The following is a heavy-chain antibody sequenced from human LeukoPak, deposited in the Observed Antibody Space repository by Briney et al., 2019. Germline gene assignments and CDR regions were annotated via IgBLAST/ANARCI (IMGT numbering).Heavy chain of an antibody. CDR2: IIPIFGTA. D-gene: IGHD4-17*01. V-gene: IGHV1-69*13. CDR3: ARAPPTVTNNWFDP. J-gene: IGHJ5*02. CDR1: GGTFSSYA. Sequence: ASVKVSCKASGGTFSSYAISWVRQAPGQGLEWMGGIIPIFGTANYAQKFQGRVTITADESTSTAYMELSSLRSEDRAVYYCARAPPTVTNNWFDPWGQGTLVTVSS.